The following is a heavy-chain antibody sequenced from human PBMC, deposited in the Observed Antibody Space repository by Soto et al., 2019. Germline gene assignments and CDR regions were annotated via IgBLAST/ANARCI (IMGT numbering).Heavy chain of an antibody. CDR2: ISWNSGTI. J-gene: IGHJ6*02. CDR1: GFTFDDYA. Sequence: EVQLVESGGGLVQPGRSLRLSCAASGFTFDDYAMHWVRQAPGKGLEWVSGISWNSGTIAYADSVKGRFTIFRDNAKNSLYLQMNSLRAEDTALYYCAKDGGVMSPYGFDVWGQGTTVTVSS. CDR3: AKDGGVMSPYGFDV. V-gene: IGHV3-9*01. D-gene: IGHD3-16*01.